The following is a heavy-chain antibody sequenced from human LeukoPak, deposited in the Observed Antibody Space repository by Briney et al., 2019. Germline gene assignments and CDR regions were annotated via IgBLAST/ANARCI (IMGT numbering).Heavy chain of an antibody. CDR2: MNPNSGNT. CDR1: GYTFTSYD. D-gene: IGHD3-10*01. CDR3: ARVSLLWFGELSAFDI. V-gene: IGHV1-8*03. J-gene: IGHJ3*02. Sequence: ASVKVSCKASGYTFTSYDINWVRQATGQGLEWMGWMNPNSGNTGYAQKFQGRVTITRNPSISTAYMELSSLRSEDTAVYYWARVSLLWFGELSAFDIWGQGTMVTVSS.